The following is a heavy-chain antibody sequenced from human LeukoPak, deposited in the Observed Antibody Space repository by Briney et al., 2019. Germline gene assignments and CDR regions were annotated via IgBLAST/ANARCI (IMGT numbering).Heavy chain of an antibody. CDR1: GGSFSGYY. Sequence: SETLSLTCAVYGGSFSGYYWSWIRQPPGKGLEWIGEINHSGSTNYNPSLTSRVTISVDTSKNQFSLKLSSVTAADTAVYYCARSSGYYYGSGSYYPFGYWGQGTLVTVSS. D-gene: IGHD3-10*01. CDR2: INHSGST. J-gene: IGHJ4*02. CDR3: ARSSGYYYGSGSYYPFGY. V-gene: IGHV4-34*01.